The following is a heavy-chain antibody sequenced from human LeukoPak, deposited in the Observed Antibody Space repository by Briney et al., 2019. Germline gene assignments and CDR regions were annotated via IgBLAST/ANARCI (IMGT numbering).Heavy chain of an antibody. CDR2: VFDSANT. CDR1: RGSIQSHF. J-gene: IGHJ4*02. V-gene: IGHV4-4*07. CDR3: AREGQWLGEMDF. D-gene: IGHD6-19*01. Sequence: PSETLSLTCTVSRGSIQSHFWSWVRQPAGKGLEWIGRVFDSANTDYNPSLNGRVTLSVDTSKNEFSLTLTSVTAADTAVYYCAREGQWLGEMDFWGPGILVTVSS.